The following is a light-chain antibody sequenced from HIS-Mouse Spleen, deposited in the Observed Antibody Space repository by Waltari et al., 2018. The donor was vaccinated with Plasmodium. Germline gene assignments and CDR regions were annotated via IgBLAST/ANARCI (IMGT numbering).Light chain of an antibody. CDR3: QTWGTGFWV. CDR1: SGHSSHA. J-gene: IGLJ3*02. Sequence: QLVLTQSPSASASLAASVKLTCTLSSGHSSHAITRHQQQPEKGPRYLMTLNSEGSHSKGDGIPDRFSGSSSGAERYLTISSLQSEDEADYYCQTWGTGFWVFGGGTKLTVL. V-gene: IGLV4-69*01. CDR2: LNSEGSH.